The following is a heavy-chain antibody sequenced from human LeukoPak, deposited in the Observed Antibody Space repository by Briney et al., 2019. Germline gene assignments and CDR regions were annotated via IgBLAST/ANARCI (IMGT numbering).Heavy chain of an antibody. CDR1: GFPFSRYW. V-gene: IGHV3-7*01. Sequence: PGGSLRLSCAASGFPFSRYWMSWVRQAPGKGLEWVANIKQDGGEKFYVDSVKGRFTISRDNAKNSLYLQMNSLRAEDTAVYYCAREDHSNYNYWGQGTLVTVSS. CDR2: IKQDGGEK. D-gene: IGHD4-11*01. CDR3: AREDHSNYNY. J-gene: IGHJ4*02.